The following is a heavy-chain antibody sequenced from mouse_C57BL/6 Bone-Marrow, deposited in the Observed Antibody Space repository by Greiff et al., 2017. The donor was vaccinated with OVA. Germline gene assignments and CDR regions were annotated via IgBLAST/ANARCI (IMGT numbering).Heavy chain of an antibody. CDR2: IYPRSGNT. D-gene: IGHD4-1*02. Sequence: QVQLKESGAELARPGASVKLSCKASGYTFTSYGISWVKQRTGQGLEWIGEIYPRSGNTYYNEKFKGKATLTADKSSSTAYMELRSLTSEDSAVYFCAQLGPYYAMDYWGQGTSVTVSS. J-gene: IGHJ4*01. CDR1: GYTFTSYG. V-gene: IGHV1-81*01. CDR3: AQLGPYYAMDY.